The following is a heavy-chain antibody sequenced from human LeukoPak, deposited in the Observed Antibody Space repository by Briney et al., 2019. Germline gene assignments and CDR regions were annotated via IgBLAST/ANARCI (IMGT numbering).Heavy chain of an antibody. J-gene: IGHJ4*02. CDR2: IKQDGSEK. D-gene: IGHD6-13*01. Sequence: GGSLRLSCAASGFTFSSYWMSWVRQAPGKGLEWVANIKQDGSEKYYVDSVKGRFTISRDNAKNSLYLQMNSLRAEDTAVYYCAKRDGIAAAGTHFDYWGQGTLVTVSS. V-gene: IGHV3-7*03. CDR3: AKRDGIAAAGTHFDY. CDR1: GFTFSSYW.